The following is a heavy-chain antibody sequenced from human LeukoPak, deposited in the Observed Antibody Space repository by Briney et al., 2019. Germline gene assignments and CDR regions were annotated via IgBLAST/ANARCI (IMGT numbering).Heavy chain of an antibody. J-gene: IGHJ4*02. CDR2: ISGSGGRT. D-gene: IGHD2-21*01. CDR1: GITLSNYG. CDR3: AKRGVVIRVFLVGFHKEAYYFDS. V-gene: IGHV3-23*01. Sequence: GGSLRLSCAVSGITLSNYGMSWVRQAPGKGLEWVAGISGSGGRTDYADSVKGRFTISRDNSKNTLFLQMESLRAEDTAVYFCAKRGVVIRVFLVGFHKEAYYFDSWGQGALVTVSS.